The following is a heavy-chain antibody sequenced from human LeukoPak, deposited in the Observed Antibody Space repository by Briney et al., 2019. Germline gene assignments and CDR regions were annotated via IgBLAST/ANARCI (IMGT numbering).Heavy chain of an antibody. CDR2: INHSGST. CDR1: GGSISSYY. V-gene: IGHV4-34*01. CDR3: ARDSGGHDY. J-gene: IGHJ4*02. Sequence: SETLSLTCTVSGGSISSYYWSWIRQPPGKGLEWIGEINHSGSTNYNPSLKSRVTISVDTSKNQFSLKLSSVTAADTAVYYCARDSGGHDYWGQGTLVTVSS. D-gene: IGHD2-15*01.